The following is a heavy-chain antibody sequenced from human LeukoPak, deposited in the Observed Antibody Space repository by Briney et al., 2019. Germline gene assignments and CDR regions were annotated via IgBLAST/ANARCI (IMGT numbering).Heavy chain of an antibody. CDR2: VFYTGTT. D-gene: IGHD1-14*01. J-gene: IGHJ4*02. CDR1: GGSISSSSYY. V-gene: IGHV4-39*01. Sequence: SETLSLTCTVSGGSISSSSYYWGWVRQPPGKRLEWIGNVFYTGTTYCNPSLKSRVTISVDTSKTQFSLRLSSVTATDTAVYYCARSNGTWRYFFDSWGQGTLVTVSS. CDR3: ARSNGTWRYFFDS.